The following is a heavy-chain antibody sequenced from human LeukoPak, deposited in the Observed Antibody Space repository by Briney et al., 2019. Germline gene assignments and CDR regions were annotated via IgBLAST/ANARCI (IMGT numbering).Heavy chain of an antibody. V-gene: IGHV2-70*04. Sequence: SGPTLVNPTQTLTLTCTFSGFSLSTSGMRVSWIRQPPGKALEWLARIDWDDDKFYSTSLKTRLTISKDTSKNQVVLTMTNMDPVDTATYHCARIPGGSSSWYFDYWGQGTLVTVSS. CDR2: IDWDDDK. CDR1: GFSLSTSGMR. D-gene: IGHD6-13*01. J-gene: IGHJ4*02. CDR3: ARIPGGSSSWYFDY.